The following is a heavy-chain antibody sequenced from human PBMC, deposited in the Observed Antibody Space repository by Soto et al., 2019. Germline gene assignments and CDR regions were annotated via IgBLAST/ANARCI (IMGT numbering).Heavy chain of an antibody. CDR1: GYTFTGYY. D-gene: IGHD1-1*01. CDR3: ARARLEEQRYYFDY. V-gene: IGHV1-2*04. Sequence: GASVKVSCKASGYTFTGYYMHWVRQAPGQGLEWMGWINPNSGGTNYAQKFQGWVTMTRDTSISTAYMELSRLRSDDTAVYYCARARLEEQRYYFDYWGRGTLVTVSS. J-gene: IGHJ4*02. CDR2: INPNSGGT.